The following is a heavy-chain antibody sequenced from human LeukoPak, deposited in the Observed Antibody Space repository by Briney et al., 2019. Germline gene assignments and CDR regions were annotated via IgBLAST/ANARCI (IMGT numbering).Heavy chain of an antibody. CDR3: ARKWAGNYYYGMDV. J-gene: IGHJ6*02. Sequence: GGSLRLPCVGSGFTFSTYWMSWVRQAPGKGLEWVANIKQDGSEKYYVDSVKGRFTISRDNAKNLLYLQMNSLRVEDTAVYYCARKWAGNYYYGMDVWGQGTTVTVSS. CDR2: IKQDGSEK. V-gene: IGHV3-7*03. CDR1: GFTFSTYW. D-gene: IGHD1-26*01.